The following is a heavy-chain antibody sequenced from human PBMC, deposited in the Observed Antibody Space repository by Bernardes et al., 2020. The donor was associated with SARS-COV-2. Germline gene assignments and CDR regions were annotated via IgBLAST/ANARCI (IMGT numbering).Heavy chain of an antibody. D-gene: IGHD3-10*01. Sequence: GGSLRLSCAASGFTISSYCMHWVRQPHGKGLVWLSRISYDGSYTDYAGSVRGRFTISRDYAKNTVYLQMDSLRVDDTAVYYCARDTFGDGALFDYWGQGNLVTVSS. J-gene: IGHJ4*02. CDR3: ARDTFGDGALFDY. CDR1: GFTISSYC. V-gene: IGHV3-74*01. CDR2: ISYDGSYT.